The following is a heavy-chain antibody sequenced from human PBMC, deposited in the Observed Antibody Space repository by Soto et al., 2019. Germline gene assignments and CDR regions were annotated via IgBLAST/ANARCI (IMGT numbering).Heavy chain of an antibody. CDR2: IVVGSGNT. CDR1: GFTFTSSA. D-gene: IGHD3-16*02. Sequence: SVKVSCKASGFTFTSSAMQWVRQARGQRLEWIGWIVVGSGNTNYAQKFQERVTITRDMSTSTAYMELSSLRSEDTAVYYCAADGITFGGVIVKARAFDIWGQGTMVTV. J-gene: IGHJ3*02. CDR3: AADGITFGGVIVKARAFDI. V-gene: IGHV1-58*02.